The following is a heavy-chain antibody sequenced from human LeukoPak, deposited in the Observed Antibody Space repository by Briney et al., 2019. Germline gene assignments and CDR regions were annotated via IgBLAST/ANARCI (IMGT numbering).Heavy chain of an antibody. CDR2: IYYSGSA. CDR1: GGSISSYY. D-gene: IGHD3-3*01. CDR3: ARASPYYDFWSGTLDYYYMDV. J-gene: IGHJ6*03. Sequence: SETLSLTCTVSGGSISSYYWSWIRQPPGKGLEWIGYIYYSGSANYNPSLKSRVTISVDTSKNQFSLKLSSVTAADTAVYYCARASPYYDFWSGTLDYYYMDVWGKGTTVTVSS. V-gene: IGHV4-59*01.